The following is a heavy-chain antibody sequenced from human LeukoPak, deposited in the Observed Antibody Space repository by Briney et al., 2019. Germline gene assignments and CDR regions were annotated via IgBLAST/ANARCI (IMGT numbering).Heavy chain of an antibody. Sequence: ASVKVSCKASGYTFTSYYMHWVRQAPGQRLEWMGIINPSGGSTSYAQKFQGRVTMTRDTSTSTVYMELSSLRSEDTAVYYCARGDIVLMVYANEGPYYFDYRGQGTLVTVSS. CDR1: GYTFTSYY. J-gene: IGHJ4*02. CDR2: INPSGGST. V-gene: IGHV1-46*01. CDR3: ARGDIVLMVYANEGPYYFDY. D-gene: IGHD2-8*01.